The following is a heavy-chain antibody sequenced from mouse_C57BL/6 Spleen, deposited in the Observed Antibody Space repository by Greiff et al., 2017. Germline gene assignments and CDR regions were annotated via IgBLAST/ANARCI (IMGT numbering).Heavy chain of an antibody. CDR2: INTGSGGT. V-gene: IGHV1-54*01. CDR3: ARSPDGYYSYFDV. Sequence: VQLQQSGAELVRPGTSVKVSCKASGYAFTNYLIEWVKQRPGQGLEWIGVINTGSGGTNYNEKFKGKATLTADKSSSTAYMQLSSLTSEDAAVYFCARSPDGYYSYFDVWGTGTTVTVSA. J-gene: IGHJ1*03. CDR1: GYAFTNYL. D-gene: IGHD2-3*01.